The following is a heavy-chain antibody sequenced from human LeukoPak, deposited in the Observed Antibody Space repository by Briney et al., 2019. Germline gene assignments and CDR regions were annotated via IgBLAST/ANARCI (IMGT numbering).Heavy chain of an antibody. J-gene: IGHJ6*03. CDR3: ARLARYSWSPISPLYYYYYMDV. Sequence: ASVTVSCKASGYTFTVYYMHWVRQAPGQGLEWMGWINPNSGGTNYAQKFQGRVTMTRDTSISTAYMELSRLRSEDTAVYYCARLARYSWSPISPLYYYYYMDVWGKGTTVTVSS. V-gene: IGHV1-2*02. D-gene: IGHD1-26*01. CDR2: INPNSGGT. CDR1: GYTFTVYY.